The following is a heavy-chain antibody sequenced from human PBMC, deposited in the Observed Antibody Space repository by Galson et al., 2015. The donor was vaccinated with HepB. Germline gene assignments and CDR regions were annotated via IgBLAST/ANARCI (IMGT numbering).Heavy chain of an antibody. Sequence: SVKVSCKASGYTFTSYYMHWVRQAPGQGLEWMGIINPSGGSTSYARKFQGRVTMTRDTSTSTVYMELSSLRSEDTAVYYCARVSKTQHDYSSVLDYWGQGTLVTVSS. CDR1: GYTFTSYY. J-gene: IGHJ4*02. CDR2: INPSGGST. V-gene: IGHV1-46*01. CDR3: ARVSKTQHDYSSVLDY. D-gene: IGHD4-11*01.